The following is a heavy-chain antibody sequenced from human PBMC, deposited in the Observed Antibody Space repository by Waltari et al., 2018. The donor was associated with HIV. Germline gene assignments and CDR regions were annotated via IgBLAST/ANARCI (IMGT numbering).Heavy chain of an antibody. D-gene: IGHD1-26*01. CDR3: ARSGSYRGYFDY. Sequence: QVQLQESGPGLVKPSETLSLTCTVSGASISSYYWSWIRQPPGKGLEWIGYIYYSGSTHYIPALKSRVTISVDTSKNQCSLKLSSVTAADTAVYYCARSGSYRGYFDYWGQGTLVTVSS. CDR1: GASISSYY. J-gene: IGHJ4*02. V-gene: IGHV4-59*01. CDR2: IYYSGST.